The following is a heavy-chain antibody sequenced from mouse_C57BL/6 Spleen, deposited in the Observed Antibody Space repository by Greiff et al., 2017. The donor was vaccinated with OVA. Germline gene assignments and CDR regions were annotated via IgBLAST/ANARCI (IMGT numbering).Heavy chain of an antibody. CDR3: TRCLYYDYDGYWYFDV. V-gene: IGHV1-5*01. Sequence: DVQLVESGTVLARPGASVKMSCKTSGYTFTSYWMHWVKQRPGQGLEWIGAIYPGNSDTSYNQKFKGKAKLTAVTSASTAYMELSSLTNEDSAVYYCTRCLYYDYDGYWYFDVWATGTTVTVSS. CDR1: GYTFTSYW. D-gene: IGHD2-4*01. CDR2: IYPGNSDT. J-gene: IGHJ1*03.